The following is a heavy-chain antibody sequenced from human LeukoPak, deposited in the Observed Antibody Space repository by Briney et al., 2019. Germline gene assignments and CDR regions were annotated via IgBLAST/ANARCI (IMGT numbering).Heavy chain of an antibody. V-gene: IGHV3-23*01. CDR1: GFTFSTYA. Sequence: GGSLRLSCAASGFTFSTYAMNWVRQAPGKGLGWVSGISGSGGNTYYADSVKGRFTISRDNSKKTLYLQMNSLRAEDTAVYYCAKGVYGVVVPAAFNYWGQGTLVTVSS. CDR3: AKGVYGVVVPAAFNY. CDR2: ISGSGGNT. J-gene: IGHJ4*02. D-gene: IGHD2-2*01.